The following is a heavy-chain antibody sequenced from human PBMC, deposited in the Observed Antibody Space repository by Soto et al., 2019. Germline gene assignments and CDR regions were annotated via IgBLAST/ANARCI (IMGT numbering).Heavy chain of an antibody. V-gene: IGHV3-74*01. Sequence: EVQLVESGGGLVQPGGSLRRSCATSGFTFKSYWMHWVRQAPGKGLVWVSGINSDGSATIYADSVKGRFTISRDNAKTTLYLQMSSLRAEDTAVYYCARPRTPCGPTCYASPDFWGPGTLVTVSS. CDR2: INSDGSAT. J-gene: IGHJ4*02. CDR3: ARPRTPCGPTCYASPDF. CDR1: GFTFKSYW. D-gene: IGHD2-2*01.